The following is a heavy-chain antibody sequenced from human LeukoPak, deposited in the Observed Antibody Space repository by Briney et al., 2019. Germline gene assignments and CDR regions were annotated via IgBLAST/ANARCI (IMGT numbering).Heavy chain of an antibody. D-gene: IGHD3-16*01. CDR2: IYPGDSNT. CDR1: GYSFTTNW. J-gene: IGHJ2*01. CDR3: ARHLGPLVHYWYFDL. V-gene: IGHV5-51*01. Sequence: GESLKISCKGSGYSFTTNWIGWVRQMPGKGLEWMGIIYPGDSNTKYSPSFQGQVTISADKSITTAYLQWSSLKASDTAMYYCARHLGPLVHYWYFDLWGRGTLVTVSS.